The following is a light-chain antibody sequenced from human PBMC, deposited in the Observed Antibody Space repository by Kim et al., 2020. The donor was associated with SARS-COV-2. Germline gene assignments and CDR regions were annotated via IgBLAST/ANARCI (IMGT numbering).Light chain of an antibody. CDR1: QSVSSN. Sequence: EIVLTQSPATLSVSPGERATLSCRASQSVSSNLAWYQQRPGQAPRLLIYGASTRAIGIPDRFSGSGSATDFTLTISSLQSEDSAVYYCQQYNQWPPEYTFGQGTKLEI. CDR2: GAS. J-gene: IGKJ2*01. V-gene: IGKV3-15*01. CDR3: QQYNQWPPEYT.